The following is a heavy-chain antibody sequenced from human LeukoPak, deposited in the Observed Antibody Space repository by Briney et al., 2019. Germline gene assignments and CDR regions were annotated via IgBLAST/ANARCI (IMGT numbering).Heavy chain of an antibody. CDR1: GYTFTSYG. Sequence: GASVKVSCKASGYTFTSYGISWVRQAPGQGLEWMGWISAYNGNTNYAQKLQGRVTMTTDTSTSTTYMELRSLRSDDTAVYYCARAYSSGWFEYFDYWGQGTLVTVSS. CDR2: ISAYNGNT. D-gene: IGHD6-19*01. V-gene: IGHV1-18*01. CDR3: ARAYSSGWFEYFDY. J-gene: IGHJ4*02.